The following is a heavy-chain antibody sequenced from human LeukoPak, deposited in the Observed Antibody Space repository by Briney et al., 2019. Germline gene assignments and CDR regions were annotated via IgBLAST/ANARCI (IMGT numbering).Heavy chain of an antibody. J-gene: IGHJ4*02. D-gene: IGHD3-10*01. CDR1: GFTFNTYR. V-gene: IGHV3-74*01. CDR2: ISSDGSTT. CDR3: ARGAYYSYDY. Sequence: GGSLRLSCAASGFTFNTYRMHWVRQAPEKGLVWVSHISSDGSTTRYADSVKGRFTISRDNAKNTLYLQMNSLRAEDTAVYYCARGAYYSYDYWGQGTLVTVSS.